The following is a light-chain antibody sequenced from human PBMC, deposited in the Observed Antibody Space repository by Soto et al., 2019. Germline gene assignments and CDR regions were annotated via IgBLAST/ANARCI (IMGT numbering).Light chain of an antibody. J-gene: IGKJ2*01. CDR2: GAS. CDR1: HSVSSSY. V-gene: IGKV3-20*01. CDR3: QQYGRSPPYT. Sequence: EIVLTQSPGTLSLSPGERATLSCRASHSVSSSYLAWYQQKPGQAPRLLIYGASSRATGIPDRFSGSGSGTDCTLTISRLEPEDFAVYSCQQYGRSPPYTFGQGTKLEIK.